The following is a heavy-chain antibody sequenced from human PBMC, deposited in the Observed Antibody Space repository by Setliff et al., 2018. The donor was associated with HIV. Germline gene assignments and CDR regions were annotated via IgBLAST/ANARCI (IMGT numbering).Heavy chain of an antibody. CDR3: ATDDYNGDSFDN. V-gene: IGHV1-46*01. Sequence: ASVKVSCKASGYTFTSYYMHWVRQAPGQGLEWMGIINPSGGSTSYAQKFQGRVTLTRDTSISTAYMEVSNLRSDDTAVYYCATDDYNGDSFDNWGQGTLVTVSS. CDR2: INPSGGST. CDR1: GYTFTSYY. D-gene: IGHD4-4*01. J-gene: IGHJ4*02.